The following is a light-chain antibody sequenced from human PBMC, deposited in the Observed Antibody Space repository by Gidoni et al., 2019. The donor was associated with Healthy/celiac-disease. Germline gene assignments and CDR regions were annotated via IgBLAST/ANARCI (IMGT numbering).Light chain of an antibody. J-gene: IGLJ2*01. CDR1: SSNIGSNT. Sequence: QSVLTQPPSASGTPGQRVTISCSGSSSNIGSNTVNWSQQLPGTAPKLIIYSNNQRHSGVPYRFSGSKSGTSASLAISGLQSEDEADYYCAAWDDSLNLVVFGGGTKLPVL. CDR3: AAWDDSLNLVV. CDR2: SNN. V-gene: IGLV1-44*01.